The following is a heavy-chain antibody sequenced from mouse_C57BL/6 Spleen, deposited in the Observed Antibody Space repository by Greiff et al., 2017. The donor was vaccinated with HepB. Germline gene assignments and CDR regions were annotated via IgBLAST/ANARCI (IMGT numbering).Heavy chain of an antibody. CDR1: GFTVGVWG. V-gene: IGHV5-17*01. CDR3: VGNDFDY. Sequence: EGWRGGAGGGGGKPGGAGGRGGAGSGFTVGVWGREGVGQSPEKGLEWVAYISSGSSTIYYADTVKGRFTISRDNAKNTLFLQMTSLRSEDTAMYYCVGNDFDYWGQGTTLTVSS. D-gene: IGHD2-1*01. J-gene: IGHJ2*01. CDR2: ISSGSSTI.